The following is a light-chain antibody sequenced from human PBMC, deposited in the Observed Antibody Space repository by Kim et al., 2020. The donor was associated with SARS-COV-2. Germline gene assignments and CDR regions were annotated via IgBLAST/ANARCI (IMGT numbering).Light chain of an antibody. CDR2: RNT. Sequence: GQRVTGSCAGGRSNSGSKDVDWVQHLPGTAPMLVIERNTQRPSGVPDRVSGSKSGTTASLAISGVQSGEEADDYCEAWEGSLNGAVFGGGTQLTVL. CDR3: EAWEGSLNGAV. J-gene: IGLJ3*02. CDR1: RSNSGSKD. V-gene: IGLV1-44*01.